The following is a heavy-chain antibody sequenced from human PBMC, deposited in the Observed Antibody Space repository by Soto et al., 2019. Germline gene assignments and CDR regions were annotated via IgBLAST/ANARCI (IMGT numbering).Heavy chain of an antibody. CDR1: GYSFTNYW. D-gene: IGHD3-10*01. V-gene: IGHV5-10-1*01. CDR2: IDISDSDT. Sequence: PGESLKISCKGSGYSFTNYWIIWVRQMPGKGLEWMARIDISDSDTNYSPSFQGRVTISADKSITTAYLQWSSLKASDTAMYYCAGRRGSESFDSWGQGTLVTVSS. J-gene: IGHJ4*02. CDR3: AGRRGSESFDS.